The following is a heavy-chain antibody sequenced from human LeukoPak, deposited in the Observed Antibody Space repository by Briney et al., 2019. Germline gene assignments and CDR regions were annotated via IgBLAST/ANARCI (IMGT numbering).Heavy chain of an antibody. Sequence: SRRSLRLSCAASGFTFSSYAMHWVRQAPGKGLEWVAVISYDGSNKYYADSVKGRFTISRDNSKNTLYLQMNSLRAEDTAVYYCARDHPYYDILTGYYIGYFDYWGQGTLVTVSS. CDR1: GFTFSSYA. CDR2: ISYDGSNK. CDR3: ARDHPYYDILTGYYIGYFDY. D-gene: IGHD3-9*01. V-gene: IGHV3-30*04. J-gene: IGHJ4*02.